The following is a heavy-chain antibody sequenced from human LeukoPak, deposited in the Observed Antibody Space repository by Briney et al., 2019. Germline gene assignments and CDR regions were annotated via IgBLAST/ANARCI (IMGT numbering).Heavy chain of an antibody. D-gene: IGHD3-22*01. J-gene: IGHJ6*02. Sequence: SVKVSCKASGGTFSSYAISWVRQAPGQGLEWMGGIIPIFGTASYAQKFQGRVTITADESTSTAYMELSSLRSEDTAVYYCATRPLMYYYDSSGPHYYYYGMDVWGQGTTVTVSS. CDR2: IIPIFGTA. CDR1: GGTFSSYA. CDR3: ATRPLMYYYDSSGPHYYYYGMDV. V-gene: IGHV1-69*13.